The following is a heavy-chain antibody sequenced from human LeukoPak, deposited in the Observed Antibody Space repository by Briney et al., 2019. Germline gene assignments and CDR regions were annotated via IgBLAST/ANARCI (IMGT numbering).Heavy chain of an antibody. V-gene: IGHV3-74*01. D-gene: IGHD3-10*01. CDR3: AIGGTYGSGS. CDR1: GFTFANTW. J-gene: IGHJ4*02. Sequence: PGGSLRLSCAASGFTFANTWMHWVRHAPGKGLVWVSLINNDGSTTNYADSVKGRFTISRDNAKNTVYLQMNSLRAEDTAVYYCAIGGTYGSGSRGQGTLVTVSS. CDR2: INNDGSTT.